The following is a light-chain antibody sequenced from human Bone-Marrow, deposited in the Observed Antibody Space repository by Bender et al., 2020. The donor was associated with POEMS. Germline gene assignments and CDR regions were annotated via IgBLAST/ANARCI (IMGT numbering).Light chain of an antibody. Sequence: QSALTQPPSASGSPGQSVTISCTGTSSDVGGYNYVSWYQHHPGKAPKLVIFEVSKRPSGVPDRFSGSKSGNTASLTVSGLQAEDEADYYCTSYTSSSTFVFGGGTKLTVL. CDR2: EVS. V-gene: IGLV2-8*01. J-gene: IGLJ2*01. CDR3: TSYTSSSTFV. CDR1: SSDVGGYNY.